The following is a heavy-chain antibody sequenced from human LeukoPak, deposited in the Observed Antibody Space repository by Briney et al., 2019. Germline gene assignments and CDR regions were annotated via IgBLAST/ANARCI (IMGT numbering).Heavy chain of an antibody. CDR1: GGTFNSYA. D-gene: IGHD6-19*01. CDR2: IVPIFGTT. Sequence: SVKVPCKTSGGTFNSYAIIWVRQAPGQGFEWVGRIVPIFGTTDYAQKFQNRVTFTADKSKGTAYMELRSLTSEDTAMYYCARGRFIVVAGATSYFFYMELWRRG. CDR3: ARGRFIVVAGATSYFFYMEL. V-gene: IGHV1-69*06. J-gene: IGHJ6*03.